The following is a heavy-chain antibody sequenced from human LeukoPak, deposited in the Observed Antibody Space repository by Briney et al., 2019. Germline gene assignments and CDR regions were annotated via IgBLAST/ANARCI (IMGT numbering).Heavy chain of an antibody. J-gene: IGHJ6*02. CDR3: AKEHAYDGSGIPSYGMDV. D-gene: IGHD3-10*01. Sequence: GGPLRLSCAASGFTFSSYGMHWVRQAPGKGLEWVAVISYDGSNKYYADSVKGRFTISRDNSKNTLYLQMNSLRAEDTAVYYCAKEHAYDGSGIPSYGMDVWGQGTTVTVSS. CDR1: GFTFSSYG. CDR2: ISYDGSNK. V-gene: IGHV3-30*18.